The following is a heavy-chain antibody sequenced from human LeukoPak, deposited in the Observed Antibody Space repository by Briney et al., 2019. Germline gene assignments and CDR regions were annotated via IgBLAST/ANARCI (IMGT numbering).Heavy chain of an antibody. CDR2: ISSSSGYI. D-gene: IGHD4-17*01. Sequence: GGSLRLSCAASGFTFSSYNMHWVRQAPGKGLEWVSSISSSSGYIYYADSVKGRFTISRDNAKNSLYLQMSSLRAGDTAVYYCARDDYDYYFDYWGQGTLVTVSS. V-gene: IGHV3-21*01. CDR3: ARDDYDYYFDY. CDR1: GFTFSSYN. J-gene: IGHJ4*02.